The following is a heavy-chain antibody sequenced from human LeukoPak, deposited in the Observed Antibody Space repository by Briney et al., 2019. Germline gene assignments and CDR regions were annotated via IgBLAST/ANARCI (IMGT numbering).Heavy chain of an antibody. V-gene: IGHV3-23*01. CDR2: INDNGDGT. CDR3: ARDFRGYDSSGYYGAFDI. CDR1: GFTFSSYA. J-gene: IGHJ3*02. D-gene: IGHD3-22*01. Sequence: GGSLRLSCAASGFTFSSYAMSWVRQAPGKGLKWVSTINDNGDGTYYADSVKGRFTISRDNAKNTLYLQMSSLRAEDTAVYYCARDFRGYDSSGYYGAFDIWGQGTMVTVSS.